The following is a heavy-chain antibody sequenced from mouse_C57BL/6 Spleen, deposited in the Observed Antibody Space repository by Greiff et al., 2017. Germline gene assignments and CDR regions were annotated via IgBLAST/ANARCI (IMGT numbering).Heavy chain of an antibody. J-gene: IGHJ4*01. Sequence: QVQLQQPGAELVKPGASVKMSCKASGYTFTSYWITWVKQRPGQGLEWIGESYPGSGSTNYNEKFKSKATLTVDTSSSTAYMQLSSLTSEDSAVYYCARPVVATDYAMDYWGQGTSVTVSS. CDR2: SYPGSGST. V-gene: IGHV1-55*01. CDR1: GYTFTSYW. CDR3: ARPVVATDYAMDY. D-gene: IGHD1-1*01.